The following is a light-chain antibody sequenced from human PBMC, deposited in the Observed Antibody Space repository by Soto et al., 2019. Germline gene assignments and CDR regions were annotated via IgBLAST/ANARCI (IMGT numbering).Light chain of an antibody. V-gene: IGKV1-39*01. Sequence: DIQMTQSPSSLSASVGDRVTITCRASQNIAHYLSWYQQKPGKAPNLLISVASNLQSGVPSRFSGSGSGTDFTLNISSLQPVDFATYYCQQTFSIPLTFGGGTKVDI. J-gene: IGKJ4*01. CDR3: QQTFSIPLT. CDR2: VAS. CDR1: QNIAHY.